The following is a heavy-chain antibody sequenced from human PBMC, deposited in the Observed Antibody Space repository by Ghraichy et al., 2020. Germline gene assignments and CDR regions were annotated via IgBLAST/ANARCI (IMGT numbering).Heavy chain of an antibody. V-gene: IGHV3-21*01. D-gene: IGHD2-2*01. CDR2: ISSSSSYI. J-gene: IGHJ6*02. Sequence: GGSLRLSCAASGFTFSSYSMNWVRQAPGKGLEWVSSISSSSSYIYYADSVKGRFTISRDNAKNSLYLQMNSLRAEDTAVYYCARVISSTSRYGAYYYYGMDVWGQGTTVTVSS. CDR1: GFTFSSYS. CDR3: ARVISSTSRYGAYYYYGMDV.